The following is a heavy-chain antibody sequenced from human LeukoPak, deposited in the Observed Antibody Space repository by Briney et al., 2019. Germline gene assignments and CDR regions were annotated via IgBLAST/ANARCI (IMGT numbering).Heavy chain of an antibody. CDR1: GFTFSRYG. CDR2: KWYDGHNK. D-gene: IGHD6-19*01. V-gene: IGHV3-33*01. Sequence: GGSLRLSCAASGFTFSRYGMHWVRQAPGKGLEWLAIKWYDGHNKYYADSVKGRFTISRDNSKNTLFLEMNDLRAEDTALYYCAREWGLIAVAGGPGYWGQGTLVTVSS. J-gene: IGHJ4*02. CDR3: AREWGLIAVAGGPGY.